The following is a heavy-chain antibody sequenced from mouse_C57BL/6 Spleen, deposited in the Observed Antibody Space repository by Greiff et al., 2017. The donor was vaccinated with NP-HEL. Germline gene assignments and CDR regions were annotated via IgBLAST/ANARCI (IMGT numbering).Heavy chain of an antibody. J-gene: IGHJ2*01. V-gene: IGHV1-81*01. CDR2: IYPRSGNT. CDR3: ARGRRGGGYFDY. Sequence: VQLQQSGAELARPGASVKLSCKASGYTFTSYGISWVKQRTGQGLEWIGEIYPRSGNTYYNEKFKGKATLTADKSSSTAYMELRSLTSEDSAVYFCARGRRGGGYFDYWGQGTTLTVSS. CDR1: GYTFTSYG.